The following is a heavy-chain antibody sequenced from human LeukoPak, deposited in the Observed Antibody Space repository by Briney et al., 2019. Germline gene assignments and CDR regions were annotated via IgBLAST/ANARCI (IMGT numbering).Heavy chain of an antibody. CDR3: ARGGSSWYDAFDI. CDR2: MNPNSGNT. V-gene: IGHV1-8*01. Sequence: ASVKLSCNASWYTFTSYDIKWVRDATGHGLEWMVWMNPNSGNTGYAQKFQGRVTMTRNTFISTAYMELSSLRSEDTAVYYCARGGSSWYDAFDIWGQGTMVTVFS. CDR1: WYTFTSYD. D-gene: IGHD6-13*01. J-gene: IGHJ3*02.